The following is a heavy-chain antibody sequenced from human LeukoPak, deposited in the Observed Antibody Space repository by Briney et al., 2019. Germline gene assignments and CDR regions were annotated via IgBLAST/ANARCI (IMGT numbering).Heavy chain of an antibody. Sequence: SETVSLTCTVSGGSISSSSYYWGWIRQPPGKGLEWIGSIYYSGSTYYNPSLKSRVTISVDTSKNQFSLKLSSVTAADTAVYYCERLPISTPYQLLTASYYFDYWGQGTLVTVSS. D-gene: IGHD2-2*01. J-gene: IGHJ4*02. CDR1: GGSISSSSYY. CDR2: IYYSGST. CDR3: ERLPISTPYQLLTASYYFDY. V-gene: IGHV4-39*01.